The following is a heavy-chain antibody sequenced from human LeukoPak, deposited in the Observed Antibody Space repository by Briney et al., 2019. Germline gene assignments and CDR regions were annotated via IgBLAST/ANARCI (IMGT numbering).Heavy chain of an antibody. D-gene: IGHD4-17*01. J-gene: IGHJ5*02. CDR2: IYYSGST. Sequence: SETLSLTCTVSGGSISSYYWSWIRQPPVKGLEWIGYIYYSGSTNYNPSLKSRVTISVDTSKNQFSLKLSSVTAADTAVYYCARRSYGDYWFDPWGQGTLVTVSS. CDR1: GGSISSYY. V-gene: IGHV4-59*08. CDR3: ARRSYGDYWFDP.